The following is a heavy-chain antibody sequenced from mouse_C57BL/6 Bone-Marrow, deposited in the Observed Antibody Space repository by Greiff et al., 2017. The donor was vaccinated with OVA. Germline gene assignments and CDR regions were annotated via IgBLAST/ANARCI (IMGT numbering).Heavy chain of an antibody. CDR3: RITTVVAHYAMDY. CDR1: GFTFSDAW. D-gene: IGHD1-1*01. V-gene: IGHV6-6*01. J-gene: IGHJ4*01. Sequence: EVHLVESGGGLVQPGGSMKLSCAASGFTFSDAWMDWVRQSPEKGLEWVAEIRNKANNHATYYAESVKGRFTISRDDSKSSVYLQMNSLRAEDTGIYYCRITTVVAHYAMDYWGQGTSVTVSS. CDR2: IRNKANNHAT.